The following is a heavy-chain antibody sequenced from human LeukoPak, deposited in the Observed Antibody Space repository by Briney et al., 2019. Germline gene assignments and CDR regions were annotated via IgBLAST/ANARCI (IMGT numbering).Heavy chain of an antibody. CDR2: ISSSGSTI. J-gene: IGHJ4*02. CDR1: GFTFSSYS. CDR3: ARDSPGIAVAGRFDY. Sequence: QPGGSLRLSCAASGFTFSSYSMNWVRQAPGKGLEWVSYISSSGSTIYYADSVKGRFTISRDNAKNSLYLQMNSLRAEDTAVYYCARDSPGIAVAGRFDYWGQGTLVTVSS. D-gene: IGHD6-19*01. V-gene: IGHV3-48*01.